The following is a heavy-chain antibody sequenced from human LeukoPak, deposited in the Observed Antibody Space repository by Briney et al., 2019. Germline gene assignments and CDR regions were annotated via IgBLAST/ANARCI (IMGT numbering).Heavy chain of an antibody. D-gene: IGHD1-26*01. Sequence: GGSLRLSCAASGFTFSNYWMSWVRQAPGKGLEWVANIKQDGSETYYVDSVTGRFTISRDNAKNSLFLQMDSLRAEDTAVYYCVKAERFSGTKTPDYWGQGTLVIVSS. CDR3: VKAERFSGTKTPDY. CDR1: GFTFSNYW. J-gene: IGHJ4*02. V-gene: IGHV3-7*03. CDR2: IKQDGSET.